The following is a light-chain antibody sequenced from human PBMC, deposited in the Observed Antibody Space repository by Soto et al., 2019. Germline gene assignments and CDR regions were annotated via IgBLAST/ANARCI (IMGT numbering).Light chain of an antibody. CDR1: SSNIGSSS. Sequence: QSVLTQPPSASGAPGQRVTISCSGSSSNIGSSSVNWYQQLPGTAPKLLIYSNDQRPSGVPDRFSGSRSATSASLAISGLQSEDEADYYCASWDDSLVFGGGTQLTVL. CDR3: ASWDDSLV. CDR2: SND. V-gene: IGLV1-44*01. J-gene: IGLJ3*02.